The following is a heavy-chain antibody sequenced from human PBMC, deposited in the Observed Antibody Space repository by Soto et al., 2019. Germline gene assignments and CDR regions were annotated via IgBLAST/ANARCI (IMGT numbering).Heavy chain of an antibody. CDR1: GFTFGVYG. D-gene: IGHD3-3*01. Sequence: GGSRRLAWAAAGFTFGVYGMDWVRQAAGKGLGWVAVLGHHGSTAYHAASVNRRFTISIDNSTTTLYLQMNSLRVEDTALYYCVRDLRSGYLDYWGQGSLVTVSS. CDR3: VRDLRSGYLDY. CDR2: LGHHGSTA. V-gene: IGHV3-33*01. J-gene: IGHJ4*02.